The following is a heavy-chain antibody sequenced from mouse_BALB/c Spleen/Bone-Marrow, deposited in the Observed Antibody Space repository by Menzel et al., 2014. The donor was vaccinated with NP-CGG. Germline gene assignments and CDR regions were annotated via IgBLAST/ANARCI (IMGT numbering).Heavy chain of an antibody. CDR3: ARLGYYGGFAY. CDR2: INPDSYTI. Sequence: EVQLQEPGGGLVQPGGSLKLSCAASGFDFSGFWMGWVRQAPGKGLEWIGEINPDSYTINYTPSLKDRFIISRDNAKNTLYLQMNKVRSEDTALYYCARLGYYGGFAYWGQGTLVTVSA. J-gene: IGHJ3*01. V-gene: IGHV4-1*02. CDR1: GFDFSGFW. D-gene: IGHD2-3*01.